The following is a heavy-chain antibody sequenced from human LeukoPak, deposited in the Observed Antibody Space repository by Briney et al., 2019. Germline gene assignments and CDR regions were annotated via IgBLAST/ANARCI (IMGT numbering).Heavy chain of an antibody. CDR1: GFTFSSYA. CDR3: AKDGSSSWYNWFDP. CDR2: ISWNSGSI. J-gene: IGHJ5*02. D-gene: IGHD6-13*01. Sequence: GGSLRLSCAASGFTFSSYAMSWVRQAPGKGLEWVSGISWNSGSIGYADSVKGRFTISRDNAKNSLYLQMNSLRAEDTALYYCAKDGSSSWYNWFDPWGQGTLVTVSS. V-gene: IGHV3-9*01.